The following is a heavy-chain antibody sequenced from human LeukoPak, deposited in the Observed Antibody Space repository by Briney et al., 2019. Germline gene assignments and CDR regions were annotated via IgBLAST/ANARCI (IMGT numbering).Heavy chain of an antibody. V-gene: IGHV3-64*01. Sequence: GGSLRLSCAASGFTFSSYAMHWVRQAPGKGLEYVSAISSNGGSTYYANSVKGRFTISRDNSKNTLYLQMGSPRAEDMAVYYCARVWTGCWDCNDYWGQGTLVTVSS. D-gene: IGHD2-15*01. CDR3: ARVWTGCWDCNDY. CDR2: ISSNGGST. J-gene: IGHJ4*02. CDR1: GFTFSSYA.